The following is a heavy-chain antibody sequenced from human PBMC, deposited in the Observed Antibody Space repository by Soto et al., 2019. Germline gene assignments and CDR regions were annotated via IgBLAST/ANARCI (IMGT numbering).Heavy chain of an antibody. Sequence: SETLSLTCAVYGGSFSGYYWSWIRQPPGKGLEWIGEINHSGSTNYNPSLKSRFTISVDTSKNQFSLKLSSVTAADTAVYYCARDRSRLNWFDPWGQGTLVTVSS. CDR2: INHSGST. J-gene: IGHJ5*02. CDR1: GGSFSGYY. D-gene: IGHD2-15*01. V-gene: IGHV4-34*01. CDR3: ARDRSRLNWFDP.